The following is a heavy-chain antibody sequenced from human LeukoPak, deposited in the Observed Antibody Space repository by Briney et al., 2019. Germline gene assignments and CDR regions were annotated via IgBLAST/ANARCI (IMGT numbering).Heavy chain of an antibody. J-gene: IGHJ4*02. CDR1: GFTFSSYA. D-gene: IGHD6-13*01. V-gene: IGHV3-23*01. CDR3: ARDMYSSSWYPLSPFDY. CDR2: ISSSGGST. Sequence: GGSLRLSCAASGFTFSSYAMNWVRQAPGKGLEWVSGISSSGGSTSYAGSVKGRFTISRDNSKNTLYLQMNSLRAEDTAVYYCARDMYSSSWYPLSPFDYWGQGTLVTVSS.